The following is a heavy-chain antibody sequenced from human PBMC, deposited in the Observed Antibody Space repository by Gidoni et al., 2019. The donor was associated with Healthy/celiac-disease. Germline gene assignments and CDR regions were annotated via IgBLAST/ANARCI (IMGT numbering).Heavy chain of an antibody. J-gene: IGHJ4*02. Sequence: EVQLVESGGGLVQPGGSLRLSCAASVFTFSSYEMNWVRQAPGKGLEWVSYISSSGSTIYYADSVKGRFTISRDNAKNSLYLQMNSLRAEDTAVYYCASASALRFLEWFFDYWGQGTLVTVSS. CDR3: ASASALRFLEWFFDY. V-gene: IGHV3-48*03. CDR1: VFTFSSYE. D-gene: IGHD3-3*01. CDR2: ISSSGSTI.